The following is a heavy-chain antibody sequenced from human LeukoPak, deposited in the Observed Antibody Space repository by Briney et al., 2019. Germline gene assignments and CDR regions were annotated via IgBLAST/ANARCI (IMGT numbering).Heavy chain of an antibody. CDR1: GYTFTGYY. CDR2: INPNSGGT. J-gene: IGHJ4*02. Sequence: ASVKVSCKASGYTFTGYYMHWVRQAPGQGLEWMGWINPNSGGTNYAQKFQGRVTMTRDTSISTAYMELSRLRSDDTAVYYCARVDRPGIAAAGTGVDYWGQGTLVTVSS. V-gene: IGHV1-2*02. D-gene: IGHD6-13*01. CDR3: ARVDRPGIAAAGTGVDY.